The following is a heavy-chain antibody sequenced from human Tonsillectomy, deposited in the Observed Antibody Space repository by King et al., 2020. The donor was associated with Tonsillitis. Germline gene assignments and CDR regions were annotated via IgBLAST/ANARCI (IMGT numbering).Heavy chain of an antibody. V-gene: IGHV3-23*04. CDR1: GFTFSSFA. D-gene: IGHD3-22*01. CDR2: ISGSGAST. Sequence: VQLVESGGGLVQPGGSLRLSCAASGFTFSSFAMSWVRQAPGKGLEWVSAISGSGASTYYADSVKGRFTISRDNSKNTLYLQMNSLRAEDTAVYYCATVKSSDDTLEYWGRATMVTVSS. CDR3: ATVKSSDDTLEY. J-gene: IGHJ4*02.